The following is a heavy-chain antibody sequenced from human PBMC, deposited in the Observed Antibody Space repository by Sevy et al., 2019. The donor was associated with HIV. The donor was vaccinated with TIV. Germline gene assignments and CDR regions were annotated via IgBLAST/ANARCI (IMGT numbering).Heavy chain of an antibody. V-gene: IGHV3-48*01. CDR3: ARVLLGRIFGVAPYGMDV. Sequence: GGSLRLSCAASGFTFSSYSMNWVRQAPGKGLEWVSYISSSSSTIYYEDSVKGRFTISRDNAKNSLYLQMNSLRAEDTAVYYCARVLLGRIFGVAPYGMDVWGQGTTVTVSS. CDR2: ISSSSSTI. D-gene: IGHD3-3*01. CDR1: GFTFSSYS. J-gene: IGHJ6*02.